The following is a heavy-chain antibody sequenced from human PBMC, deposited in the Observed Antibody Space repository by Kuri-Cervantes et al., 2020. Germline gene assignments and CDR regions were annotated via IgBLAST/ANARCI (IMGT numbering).Heavy chain of an antibody. D-gene: IGHD2/OR15-2a*01. CDR1: GFTFSSYA. Sequence: GGSLRLSCAASGFTFSSYAMSWVRQAPGEGLEWVSAVSGSSSYIYYADSVKGRFTISRDNAKNSLYLQMNSLRAEDTAVYYCARDLSSSAGCDYWGQGTLVTVSS. CDR3: ARDLSSSAGCDY. J-gene: IGHJ4*02. V-gene: IGHV3-21*01. CDR2: VSGSSSYI.